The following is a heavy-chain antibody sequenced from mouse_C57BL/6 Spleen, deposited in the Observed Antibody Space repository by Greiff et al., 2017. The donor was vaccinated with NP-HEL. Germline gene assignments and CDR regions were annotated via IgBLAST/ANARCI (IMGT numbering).Heavy chain of an antibody. Sequence: VQLHQSGPELVKPGASVKISCKASGYAFRSSWMNWVKQRPGKGLEWIGRIYPGDGDTNYNGKFTGKATLTADKSYRTDYMQLSSQKTEDSAVYIGASLGGAMDYWGKGTSVT. CDR3: ASLGGAMDY. CDR1: GYAFRSSW. CDR2: IYPGDGDT. D-gene: IGHD4-1*01. V-gene: IGHV1-82*01. J-gene: IGHJ4*01.